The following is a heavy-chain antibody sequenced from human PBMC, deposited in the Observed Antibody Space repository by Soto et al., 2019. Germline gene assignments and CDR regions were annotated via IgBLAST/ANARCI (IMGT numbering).Heavy chain of an antibody. Sequence: VQLVESGGGVVQPGRSLRLSCAASGFTFSSYEMNWVRQAPGKGLEWVSYINSGGTNIYYADSVKGRFTISRHNAKSSLHLQMNSLRAEDTAVYYCARDKGTDTGAIDNWGQGILVTVSS. J-gene: IGHJ4*02. CDR1: GFTFSSYE. CDR2: INSGGTNI. V-gene: IGHV3-48*03. CDR3: ARDKGTDTGAIDN. D-gene: IGHD2-21*02.